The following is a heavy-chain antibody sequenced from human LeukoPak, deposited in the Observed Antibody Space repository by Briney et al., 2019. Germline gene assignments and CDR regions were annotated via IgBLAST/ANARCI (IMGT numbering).Heavy chain of an antibody. D-gene: IGHD3-3*01. CDR2: IYHSGST. J-gene: IGHJ3*02. V-gene: IGHV4-38-2*02. Sequence: SETLSLTCTVSGYSISSGYYWGWIRQPPGKGLEWIGSIYHSGSTYYNPSLKSRVTISVDTSKNQFSLKLSSVTAADTAVYYCARGLDYDFWSGPAAFDIWGQGTMVTVSS. CDR3: ARGLDYDFWSGPAAFDI. CDR1: GYSISSGYY.